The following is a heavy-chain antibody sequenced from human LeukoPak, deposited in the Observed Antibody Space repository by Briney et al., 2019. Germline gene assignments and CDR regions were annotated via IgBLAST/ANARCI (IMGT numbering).Heavy chain of an antibody. CDR3: AKAVARTTFAKYSSSPHDY. V-gene: IGHV3-23*01. Sequence: GGSLRLSCAASGFTFNNYAMAWVRQAPGKGLEWVSGITGNGDKIYYADSVKGRFTISRDNSKNTLYLQMNSLRGEDTAVYYCAKAVARTTFAKYSSSPHDYWGQGPLVPVSS. D-gene: IGHD6-6*01. J-gene: IGHJ4*02. CDR1: GFTFNNYA. CDR2: ITGNGDKI.